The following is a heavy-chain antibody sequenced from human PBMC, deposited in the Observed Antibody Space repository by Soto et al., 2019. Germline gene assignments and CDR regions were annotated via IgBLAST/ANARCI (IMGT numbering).Heavy chain of an antibody. Sequence: QVQLQQWGAGLLKPSETLSLTCAVYGGSFSDYYWSWLRQTPEKGLEWIGEINHSGDTKYNPSLESRVTISVETSKSQFSLKLNSVTAADTAVYYCARTGGMDVWGQGATVTVSS. CDR1: GGSFSDYY. CDR3: ARTGGMDV. V-gene: IGHV4-34*01. J-gene: IGHJ6*02. CDR2: INHSGDT.